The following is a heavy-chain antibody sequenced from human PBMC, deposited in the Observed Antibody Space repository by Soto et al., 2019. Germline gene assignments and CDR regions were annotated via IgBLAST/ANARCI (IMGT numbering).Heavy chain of an antibody. CDR2: IYYSGST. D-gene: IGHD6-13*01. V-gene: IGHV4-39*01. CDR3: ARLCRGGIAATRGGNGGSY. J-gene: IGHJ4*02. CDR1: GGSISSSSYY. Sequence: QLQLQESGPGLVKPSETLSLTCTVSGGSISSSSYYWGWIRQPPGKGLEWIGSIYYSGSTYYNPSLKSRVTISVDTSKNQFSLKLSSVTAADTAVYYCARLCRGGIAATRGGNGGSYWGQGTLVTVSS.